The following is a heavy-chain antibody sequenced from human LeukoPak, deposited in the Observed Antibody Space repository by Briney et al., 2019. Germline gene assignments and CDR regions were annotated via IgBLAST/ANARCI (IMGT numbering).Heavy chain of an antibody. V-gene: IGHV4-59*12. CDR1: GASISTYY. CDR3: ARIGVITTRYYFDY. Sequence: PSETLSLTCTVSGASISTYYWSWIRQPPGKGLEWVGNIYYTRSTTNNPALKSRVPISVHTSKNQFSLKLTSVTAADTAVYYCARIGVITTRYYFDYWGQGTLVTVSS. J-gene: IGHJ4*02. D-gene: IGHD3-22*01. CDR2: IYYTRST.